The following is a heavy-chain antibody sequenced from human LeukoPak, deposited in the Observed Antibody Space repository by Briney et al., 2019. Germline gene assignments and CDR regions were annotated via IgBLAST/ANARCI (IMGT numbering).Heavy chain of an antibody. Sequence: PGGSLRLSCAASRFTFSTYWLSWVRQAPGKGLEWVANINQDGSEKYYVDSVKGRFTISRDNSKNTLYLQMNSLRAEDTAVYFCARSRYSSGRGAFDSWGQGTLVTVSS. V-gene: IGHV3-7*03. D-gene: IGHD3-22*01. CDR1: RFTFSTYW. CDR3: ARSRYSSGRGAFDS. CDR2: INQDGSEK. J-gene: IGHJ4*02.